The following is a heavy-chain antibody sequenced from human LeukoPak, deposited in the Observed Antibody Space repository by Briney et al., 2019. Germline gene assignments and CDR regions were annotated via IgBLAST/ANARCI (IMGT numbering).Heavy chain of an antibody. D-gene: IGHD6-13*01. Sequence: GGSLRLSCAASGFTFSSYSMNWVRQAPGKGLEWVSSISSSSSYIYYADSVKGRFTISRDNAKNSLYLQMNSLRAEDTAVYYCARVRSSSWWLFDYWGQGTLVTVSS. J-gene: IGHJ4*02. V-gene: IGHV3-21*01. CDR3: ARVRSSSWWLFDY. CDR2: ISSSSSYI. CDR1: GFTFSSYS.